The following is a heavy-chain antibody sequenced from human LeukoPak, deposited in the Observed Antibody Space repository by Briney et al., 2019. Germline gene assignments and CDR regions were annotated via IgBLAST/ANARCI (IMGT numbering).Heavy chain of an antibody. J-gene: IGHJ4*02. Sequence: GASVKVSCKASGNTFTGYYMHWVRQAPGQGLEWMGWINPNNGGTNYAQKFQGRVTMTRDTSINTAYMELSRLRSDDTAVYYCATMWFGESKPFNYWGQGTLVTVSS. D-gene: IGHD3-10*01. V-gene: IGHV1-2*02. CDR3: ATMWFGESKPFNY. CDR2: INPNNGGT. CDR1: GNTFTGYY.